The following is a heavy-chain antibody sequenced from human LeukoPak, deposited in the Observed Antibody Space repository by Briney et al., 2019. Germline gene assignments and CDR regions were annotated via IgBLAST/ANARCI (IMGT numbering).Heavy chain of an antibody. V-gene: IGHV1-18*01. Sequence: GASVKVSCKASGYTFTSYGISWVRQAPGQGLEWMGWISAYNGNTNYAQKLQGRDTMTTDTSTSTAYMELRSLRSDDTAVYYCARGSAWLWDYVWGSYSYFDYWGQGTLVTVSS. CDR3: ARGSAWLWDYVWGSYSYFDY. D-gene: IGHD3-16*01. J-gene: IGHJ4*02. CDR1: GYTFTSYG. CDR2: ISAYNGNT.